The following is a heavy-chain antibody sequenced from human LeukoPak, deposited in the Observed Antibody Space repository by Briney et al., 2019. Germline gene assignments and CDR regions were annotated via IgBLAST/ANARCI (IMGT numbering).Heavy chain of an antibody. CDR1: GFTFSSYG. J-gene: IGHJ3*02. V-gene: IGHV3-30*03. D-gene: IGHD1-26*01. CDR3: ASSYPDAFDI. CDR2: ISYDGSNK. Sequence: PGRSLRLSCAASGFTFSSYGMHWVRQAPGKGLEWVAVISYDGSNKYYADSVKGRFTTSRDNSKNTLYLQMNSLRAEDTAVYYCASSYPDAFDIWGQGTMVTVSS.